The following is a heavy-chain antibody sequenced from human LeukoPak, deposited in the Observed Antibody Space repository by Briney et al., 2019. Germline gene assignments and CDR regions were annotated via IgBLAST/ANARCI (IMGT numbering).Heavy chain of an antibody. V-gene: IGHV3-7*04. CDR1: GFIFSNYW. Sequence: GGSLRLSCSASGFIFSNYWMTWVRQAPGKGLEWVANIKQDGSEKYDVDSVKGRFTISRDNAKKSLYLQMNSLRAEDTAVYFCGRDMIILQSWGQGTLVTVSS. J-gene: IGHJ5*02. CDR3: GRDMIILQS. CDR2: IKQDGSEK. D-gene: IGHD3-16*01.